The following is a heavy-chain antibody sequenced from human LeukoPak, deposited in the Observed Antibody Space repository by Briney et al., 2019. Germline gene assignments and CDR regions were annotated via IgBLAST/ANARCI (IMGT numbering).Heavy chain of an antibody. V-gene: IGHV4-34*01. CDR1: GGSFSGYY. CDR2: INHSGST. D-gene: IGHD1-7*01. J-gene: IGHJ4*02. CDR3: ARKQNYYFDY. Sequence: SETLSLTCAVYGGSFSGYYWSWIRRPPGKGLEWIGEINHSGSTNYNPSLKSRVTISVDTSKNQFSLKLSSVTAADTAVYYCARKQNYYFDYWGQGTLVAVSS.